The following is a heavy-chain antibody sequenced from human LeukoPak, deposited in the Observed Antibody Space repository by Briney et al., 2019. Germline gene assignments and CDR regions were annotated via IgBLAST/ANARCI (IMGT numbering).Heavy chain of an antibody. Sequence: PSETLSLTCTVSGGSISSSSYYWGWIRQPPGKGLEWIGNIYYSGSTYYNPSLESRVTMSLDTSKNQFSLKLSSVTAADTAVYYCARDREWERSFDYWGQGTLVTVSS. V-gene: IGHV4-39*07. J-gene: IGHJ4*02. D-gene: IGHD1-26*01. CDR3: ARDREWERSFDY. CDR2: IYYSGST. CDR1: GGSISSSSYY.